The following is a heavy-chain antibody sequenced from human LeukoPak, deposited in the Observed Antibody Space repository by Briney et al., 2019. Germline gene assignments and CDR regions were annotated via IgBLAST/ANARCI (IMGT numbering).Heavy chain of an antibody. V-gene: IGHV3-30*18. D-gene: IGHD2-15*01. J-gene: IGHJ4*02. CDR3: AKEGPWYSFDF. CDR2: ILYDGINK. Sequence: GGSLRLSCAAYGFTFRTYGMHGVRQAPGKGLEWVAVILYDGINKYYADSVKGRFIISRDNSKNTISLQMTSLRPDDTAVYYCAKEGPWYSFDFWGQGTRVTVSS. CDR1: GFTFRTYG.